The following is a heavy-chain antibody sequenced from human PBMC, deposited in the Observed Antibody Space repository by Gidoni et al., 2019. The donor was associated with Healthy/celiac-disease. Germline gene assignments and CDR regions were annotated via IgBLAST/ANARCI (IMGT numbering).Heavy chain of an antibody. D-gene: IGHD3-22*01. CDR3: AKDQTYYYDSSGYVDY. J-gene: IGHJ4*02. CDR1: GFPFSIYA. Sequence: EVQLLESGGGLVQPGGSLTLSCAASGFPFSIYAMSWVRQAPGKGLEGVSAISGSGGSTYYADSVKGRFTISRDNSKNTLYLQMNSRRAEDTAVYYCAKDQTYYYDSSGYVDYWGQGTLVTVSS. CDR2: ISGSGGST. V-gene: IGHV3-23*01.